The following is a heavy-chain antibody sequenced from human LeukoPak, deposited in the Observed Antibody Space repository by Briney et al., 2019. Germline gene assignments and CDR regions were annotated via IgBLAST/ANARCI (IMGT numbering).Heavy chain of an antibody. D-gene: IGHD6-13*01. Sequence: GXSLLLSCAASGFTFSSYSMNWVRQAPGKGLEWVSSISSSSSYIYYADSVKGRFTISRDNAKNSLYLQMNSLRAEDTAVYYCAREFLGYSSSWYLVGSNFDYWGQGTLVTVSS. CDR3: AREFLGYSSSWYLVGSNFDY. CDR1: GFTFSSYS. J-gene: IGHJ4*02. V-gene: IGHV3-21*01. CDR2: ISSSSSYI.